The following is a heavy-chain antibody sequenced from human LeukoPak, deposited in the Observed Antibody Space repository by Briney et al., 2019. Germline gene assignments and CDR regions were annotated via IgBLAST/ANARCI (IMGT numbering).Heavy chain of an antibody. D-gene: IGHD3-10*01. Sequence: PGGSLRLSCAASGITFSNYWMTWVRQAPGKGLEWVANIKQDGSEKYYVDSVKGRFIISRDNAKNSLYLQMNSLRAEDTAVYYCRYGSGRYSYDYWGQGTLVTVSP. CDR2: IKQDGSEK. CDR3: RYGSGRYSYDY. CDR1: GITFSNYW. J-gene: IGHJ4*02. V-gene: IGHV3-7*02.